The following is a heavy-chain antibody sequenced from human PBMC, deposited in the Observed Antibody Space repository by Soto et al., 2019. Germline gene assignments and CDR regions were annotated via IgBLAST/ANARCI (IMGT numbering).Heavy chain of an antibody. CDR2: ISGNGIST. D-gene: IGHD3-10*01. CDR3: TRDAISMVRGTDNWFDP. J-gene: IGHJ5*02. Sequence: GGSLRLSCAASGFTFNNYAMSWFRQAPGKVLEWVSAISGNGISTYYADSVRGRFTISRDNSENTLFLQMNSLRADDPAVYYCTRDAISMVRGTDNWFDPWGQRTLVTVSS. V-gene: IGHV3-23*01. CDR1: GFTFNNYA.